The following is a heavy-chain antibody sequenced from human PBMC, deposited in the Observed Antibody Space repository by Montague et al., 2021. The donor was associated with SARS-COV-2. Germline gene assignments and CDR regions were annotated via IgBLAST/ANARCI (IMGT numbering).Heavy chain of an antibody. CDR3: ARHRKDYDILTGYSTSFYYDRDG. D-gene: IGHD3-9*01. Sequence: SETLSLTCTVSGGSNSRYYWSWIRQPPGKGLEWIGYVSNSGSDYNPSLKSRVSISVDTSKKLLSLSLSSVTAADTAIYYCARHRKDYDILTGYSTSFYYDRDGGGQGTTVTVSS. V-gene: IGHV4-59*08. CDR1: GGSNSRYY. CDR2: VSNSGS. J-gene: IGHJ6*02.